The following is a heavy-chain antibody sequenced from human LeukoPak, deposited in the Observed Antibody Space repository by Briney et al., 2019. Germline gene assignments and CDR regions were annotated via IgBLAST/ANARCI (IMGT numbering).Heavy chain of an antibody. D-gene: IGHD1-26*01. Sequence: PSETLSLTCTVSGGSINSHYWIWMRQPPGKGLEWIGYIYYTGSTNYNPSLKSRVSISVDTSKNQFSLKLSSVTAADTAVYYCASAGSYYGSWYFDYWGQGTLVTVSS. J-gene: IGHJ4*02. CDR3: ASAGSYYGSWYFDY. CDR1: GGSINSHY. V-gene: IGHV4-59*11. CDR2: IYYTGST.